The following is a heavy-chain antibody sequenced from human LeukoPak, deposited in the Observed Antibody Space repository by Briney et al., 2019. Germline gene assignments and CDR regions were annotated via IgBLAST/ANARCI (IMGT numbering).Heavy chain of an antibody. CDR2: INPNTGGT. Sequence: SVIVSCKASVYTFTSYFMHWVRQAPGQGLEWMGWINPNTGGTKYAQKFQGRVTMTRDTSISTAYMDLSRLTSDDTAVYYCAREREAFDIWGQGTMVSVSS. V-gene: IGHV1-2*02. J-gene: IGHJ3*02. CDR1: VYTFTSYF. CDR3: AREREAFDI.